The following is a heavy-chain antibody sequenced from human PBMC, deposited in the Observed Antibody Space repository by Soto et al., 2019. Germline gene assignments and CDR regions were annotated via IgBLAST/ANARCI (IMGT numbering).Heavy chain of an antibody. V-gene: IGHV3-23*01. Sequence: PGGSLRLSCAASGFTFSSYAMSWVRQAPGKGLEWVSAISGSGGSTYYADSVKGRFTISRDNSKNTLYLQMNSLRAEDTAVYYCAKGGPVDIVATIWNWFDPWGQGTLVTVSS. CDR3: AKGGPVDIVATIWNWFDP. D-gene: IGHD5-12*01. CDR1: GFTFSSYA. CDR2: ISGSGGST. J-gene: IGHJ5*02.